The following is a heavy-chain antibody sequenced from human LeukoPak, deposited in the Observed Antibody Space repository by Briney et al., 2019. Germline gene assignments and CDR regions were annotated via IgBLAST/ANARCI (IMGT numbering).Heavy chain of an antibody. CDR3: AREGCSGGSCYSVPPNY. V-gene: IGHV3-7*01. J-gene: IGHJ4*02. Sequence: GGSLRLSCATSGFTFSSDWMSWVRQAPGKGLEWVANIKQDGSEKYYVDSVKGRFTISRDNAKNSLYLQMNSLRAEDTAVYYCAREGCSGGSCYSVPPNYWGQGTLVTVSS. CDR2: IKQDGSEK. D-gene: IGHD2-15*01. CDR1: GFTFSSDW.